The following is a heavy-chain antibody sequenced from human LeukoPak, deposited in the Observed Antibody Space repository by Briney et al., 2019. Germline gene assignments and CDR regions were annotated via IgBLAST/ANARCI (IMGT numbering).Heavy chain of an antibody. CDR2: INPNSGGT. CDR3: AREGYGYGSYFDY. D-gene: IGHD5-18*01. CDR1: GYTFTSYY. V-gene: IGHV1-2*02. Sequence: ASVKVSCKASGYTFTSYYMHWVRQAPGQGLEWMGWINPNSGGTNYAQKYQGRVTMTRDTSISTAYMELSRLRSDDTAVYYCAREGYGYGSYFDYWGQGTLVTVSS. J-gene: IGHJ4*02.